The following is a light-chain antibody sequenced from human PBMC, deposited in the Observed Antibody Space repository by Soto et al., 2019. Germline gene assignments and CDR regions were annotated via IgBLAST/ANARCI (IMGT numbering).Light chain of an antibody. CDR3: AAWDDSLNGPYVV. Sequence: QSVLTQPPSASGTPGQRVTISCSGSSSNIGSNTVNWYQQLPGTAPKLLIYSNNQRPSGVPDRFSGSKSGTSASLAISGLQSEDEDDYYCAAWDDSLNGPYVVFGGGTKVTVL. CDR1: SSNIGSNT. J-gene: IGLJ2*01. CDR2: SNN. V-gene: IGLV1-44*01.